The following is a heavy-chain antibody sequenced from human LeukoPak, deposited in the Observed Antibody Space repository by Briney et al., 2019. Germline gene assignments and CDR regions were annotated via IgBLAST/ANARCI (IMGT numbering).Heavy chain of an antibody. CDR2: INPNSGGT. D-gene: IGHD3-9*01. Sequence: ASVKVSCKASGYTFTGYYMHWVRQAPGQGLEWMGWINPNSGGTNYAQKFQGRVTMTRDTSISTAYMELSRLRSDDTAVYYCAGTGIILTGYDAFDIWGQGTMVTVSS. J-gene: IGHJ3*02. V-gene: IGHV1-2*02. CDR1: GYTFTGYY. CDR3: AGTGIILTGYDAFDI.